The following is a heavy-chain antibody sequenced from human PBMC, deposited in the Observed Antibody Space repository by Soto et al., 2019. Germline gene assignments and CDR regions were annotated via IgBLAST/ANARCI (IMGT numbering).Heavy chain of an antibody. J-gene: IGHJ6*02. CDR1: GFMFTRYW. V-gene: IGHV3-7*05. CDR2: VKQDGGDT. Sequence: EVQLVESGGGLVQPGGSLRLSCAASGFMFTRYWMNWVRQAPGKGLEWLANVKQDGGDTHYVDSVKGRFTISRDNAENLLYFQMSSLRAEDSAVYYCARDSSSSGGMDVWGQGTTVTVSS. D-gene: IGHD6-6*01. CDR3: ARDSSSSGGMDV.